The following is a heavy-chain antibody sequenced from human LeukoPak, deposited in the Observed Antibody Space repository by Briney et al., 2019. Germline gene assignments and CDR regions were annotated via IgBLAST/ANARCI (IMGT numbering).Heavy chain of an antibody. CDR3: AREPLMITFGGVIVPDY. V-gene: IGHV4-4*07. D-gene: IGHD3-16*02. CDR2: IYTSGST. J-gene: IGHJ4*02. Sequence: PSETLSLTCTVSGGSISSYYWSWIRQPAGKGLEWIGRIYTSGSTNYNPSLKSRVTMSVDTSKNQLSLKLSSVTAADTAVYYCAREPLMITFGGVIVPDYWGQGTLVTVSS. CDR1: GGSISSYY.